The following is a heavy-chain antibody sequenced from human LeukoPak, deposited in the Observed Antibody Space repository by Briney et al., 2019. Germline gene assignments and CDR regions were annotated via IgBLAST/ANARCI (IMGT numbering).Heavy chain of an antibody. CDR1: GYSFTNYW. CDR2: IYPGDSDT. J-gene: IGHJ4*02. CDR3: ARVSSSSLFSPFDY. V-gene: IGHV5-51*01. D-gene: IGHD6-6*01. Sequence: PGESLKISCKGSGYSFTNYWIDWVRQMPGKGLEWMGIIYPGDSDTRYSPSFQGQVTISADKSISTAYLQWSSLKASDTAMYYCARVSSSSLFSPFDYWGQGTLVTVSS.